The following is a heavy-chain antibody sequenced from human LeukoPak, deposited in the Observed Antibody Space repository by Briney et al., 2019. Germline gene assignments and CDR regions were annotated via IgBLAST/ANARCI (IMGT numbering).Heavy chain of an antibody. CDR3: ARESVAGTWAFDY. V-gene: IGHV4-4*02. D-gene: IGHD6-19*01. CDR1: GGSISSSNW. J-gene: IGHJ4*02. CDR2: IYYSGST. Sequence: KPSETLSLTCAVSGGSISSSNWWSWVRQPPGKGLEWIGYIYYSGSTNYNPSLKSRVTISVDTSKNQFSLKLSSVTAADTAVYYCARESVAGTWAFDYWGQGTLVTVSS.